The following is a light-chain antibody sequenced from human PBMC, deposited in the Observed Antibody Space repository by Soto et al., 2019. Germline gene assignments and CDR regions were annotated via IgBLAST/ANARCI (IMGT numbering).Light chain of an antibody. CDR1: QSVSNSY. CDR2: HVS. V-gene: IGKV3-20*01. Sequence: EIVLTQSPGTVSLSPGEGATLSCRASQSVSNSYLAWYQQKPGQAPRLLMYHVSNRATGIPDRFSGSGSGTDCTLTINKLEPADFAVYYCQQHSNSPWTFGQGTKV. J-gene: IGKJ1*01. CDR3: QQHSNSPWT.